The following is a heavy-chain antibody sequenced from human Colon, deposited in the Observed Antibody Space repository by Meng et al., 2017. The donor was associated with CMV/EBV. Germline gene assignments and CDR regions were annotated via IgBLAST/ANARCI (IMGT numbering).Heavy chain of an antibody. CDR3: ARGLNGGYDTSGFFFGFDS. V-gene: IGHV4-59*01. D-gene: IGHD3-22*01. J-gene: IGHJ4*02. Sequence: SETLSLTCTVSGGSISTYYWSWIRQPPGKGLEWIGFIYYSGSTNYNPSLKGRVTISLDTSKNQFSLKLTSVTAADTAIYYCARGLNGGYDTSGFFFGFDSWGQGTLVTVSS. CDR1: GGSISTYY. CDR2: IYYSGST.